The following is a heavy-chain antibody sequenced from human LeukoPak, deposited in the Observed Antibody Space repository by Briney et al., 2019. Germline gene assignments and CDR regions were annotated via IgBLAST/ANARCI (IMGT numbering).Heavy chain of an antibody. CDR3: VKDYCHGGFCPFPFFDS. Sequence: QPGGSLRLSCAVSGFTVSSHAMSWVRQASGKGLEWVSLIGGAGDTFYADSVKGRFVLSRDNSRNTVYLQMNSLRAEDTATYYCVKDYCHGGFCPFPFFDSWGQGTLVTVSS. D-gene: IGHD2-15*01. V-gene: IGHV3-23*01. CDR1: GFTVSSHA. J-gene: IGHJ5*01. CDR2: IGGAGDT.